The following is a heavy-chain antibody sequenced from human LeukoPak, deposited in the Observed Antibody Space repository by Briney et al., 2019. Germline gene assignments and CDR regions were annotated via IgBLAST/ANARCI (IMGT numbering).Heavy chain of an antibody. D-gene: IGHD3-16*01. CDR1: GGSISSGGYY. V-gene: IGHV4-31*03. CDR3: ASITPRGESSGFDY. Sequence: SETLSLTCTVSGGSISSGGYYWGWIRQHPGTGLEWIGYIYYSGSTYYNPSLKSRVTISVDTSKNQFSLKLSSVTAADTAVYYCASITPRGESSGFDYWGQGTLVTVSS. J-gene: IGHJ4*02. CDR2: IYYSGST.